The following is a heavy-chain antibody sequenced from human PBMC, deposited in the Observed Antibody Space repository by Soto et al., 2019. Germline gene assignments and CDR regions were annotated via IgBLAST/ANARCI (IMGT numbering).Heavy chain of an antibody. D-gene: IGHD6-6*01. CDR1: GGSISSYY. CDR2: IYTSGST. V-gene: IGHV4-4*07. Sequence: QVQLQESGPGLVKPSETLSLTCTVSGGSISSYYWSWIRQPAGKGLEWIGRIYTSGSTNYNPSLKSRVTMSVDTSKNQCSLKLSSVTAADTAVYYCARSIAARTKGVWFDPWGQGTLVTVSS. CDR3: ARSIAARTKGVWFDP. J-gene: IGHJ5*02.